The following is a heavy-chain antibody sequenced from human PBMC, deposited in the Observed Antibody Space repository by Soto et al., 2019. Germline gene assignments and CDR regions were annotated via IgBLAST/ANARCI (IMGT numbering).Heavy chain of an antibody. Sequence: GGSLRLSCAASGFTFDDYAMHWVRQAPGKGLEWVSGISWNSGSIGYADSVKGRFTISRDNAKNSLYLQMNSLRAEDTALYYCAKDIWQQLAPSPLDYWGQGTLVTVSS. CDR2: ISWNSGSI. J-gene: IGHJ4*02. CDR1: GFTFDDYA. D-gene: IGHD6-13*01. CDR3: AKDIWQQLAPSPLDY. V-gene: IGHV3-9*01.